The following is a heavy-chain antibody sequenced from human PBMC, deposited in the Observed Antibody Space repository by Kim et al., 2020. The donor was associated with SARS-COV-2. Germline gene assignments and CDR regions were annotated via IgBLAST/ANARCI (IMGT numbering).Heavy chain of an antibody. J-gene: IGHJ4*02. CDR2: LITFSGTA. Sequence: SVKVSCKVSGGFFTSYIFTWVRQAPGPGLEWMGRLITFSGTANYAQRFQGRATLTADRSTRTAFMEMSSLTSDDTAVYYCVRESLYYDRRRYCIDYWGQGTLVTVSS. D-gene: IGHD3-22*01. V-gene: IGHV1-69*08. CDR1: GGFFTSYI. CDR3: VRESLYYDRRRYCIDY.